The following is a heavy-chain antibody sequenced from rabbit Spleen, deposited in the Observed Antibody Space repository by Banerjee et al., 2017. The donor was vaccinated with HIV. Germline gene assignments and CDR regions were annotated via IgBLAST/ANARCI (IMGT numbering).Heavy chain of an antibody. Sequence: QEQLVESGGGLVKPEGSLTLTCKASGFSFSDRDVMCWVRQAPGKGLEWIACINAATAKPVYATWAKGRFTISRTSSTTVTLRMTSLTAADTATYFCARDLVGVIGWNFILWGQGTLVTVS. D-gene: IGHD1-1*01. J-gene: IGHJ4*01. CDR1: GFSFSDRDV. V-gene: IGHV1S45*01. CDR3: ARDLVGVIGWNFIL. CDR2: INAATAKP.